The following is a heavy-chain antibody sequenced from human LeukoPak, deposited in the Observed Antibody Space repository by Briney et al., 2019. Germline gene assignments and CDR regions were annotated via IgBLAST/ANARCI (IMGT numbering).Heavy chain of an antibody. D-gene: IGHD3-22*01. J-gene: IGHJ4*02. CDR1: GYSISSGYY. Sequence: SETLSLTCSVSGYSISSGYYWGWIRQPPGKGLEWIGIIYHSGNSYYNPSLKSRVTISVDTSKNQFSLKLSSVTAADTAVYYCARVTGYMIEDYFDSWGQGTLVTVSS. V-gene: IGHV4-38-2*02. CDR3: ARVTGYMIEDYFDS. CDR2: IYHSGNS.